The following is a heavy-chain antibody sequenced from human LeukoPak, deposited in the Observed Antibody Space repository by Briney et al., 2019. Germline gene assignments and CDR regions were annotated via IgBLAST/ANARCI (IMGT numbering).Heavy chain of an antibody. V-gene: IGHV3-23*01. CDR2: ISGSGGST. CDR1: GLPFSSYA. D-gene: IGHD1-7*01. J-gene: IGHJ4*02. Sequence: GGSLRLSCAASGLPFSSYAMNWVRQAPGKGLEWVSGISGSGGSTYYADSVKGRFTISRDNSKTTLSLQMNSLRAEDTAVYYCAKDLNGRISGSTYYDYWGQGTLVTVSS. CDR3: AKDLNGRISGSTYYDY.